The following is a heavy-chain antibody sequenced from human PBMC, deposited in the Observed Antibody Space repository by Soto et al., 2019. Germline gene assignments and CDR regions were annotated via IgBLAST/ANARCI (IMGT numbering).Heavy chain of an antibody. J-gene: IGHJ4*02. CDR2: IKADGSET. Sequence: HPXGSLRLSCAAAGFSFSTYWMSWVRQVPGAGLEWVANIKADGSETYYVDSVRGRFTISRDNAKTSLYLQMNSLRAEDTAVYYCAKGGHIDFCGQGSLVTVSS. CDR1: GFSFSTYW. CDR3: AKGGHIDF. D-gene: IGHD3-16*01. V-gene: IGHV3-7*03.